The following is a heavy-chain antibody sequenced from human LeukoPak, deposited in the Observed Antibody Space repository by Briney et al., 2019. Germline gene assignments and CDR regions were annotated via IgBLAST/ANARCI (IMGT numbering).Heavy chain of an antibody. V-gene: IGHV3-30*02. Sequence: GGSLRLSCAASGFTFSSYAMHWVRQAPGKGLEWVARYDGSNKYCADSVKGRFTVSRDNSKNTLYLQMNSLRAEDTAVYYCAEDKNEYGDYSYMDVWGKGTTVTVSS. CDR3: AEDKNEYGDYSYMDV. CDR2: YDGSNK. D-gene: IGHD4-17*01. J-gene: IGHJ6*03. CDR1: GFTFSSYA.